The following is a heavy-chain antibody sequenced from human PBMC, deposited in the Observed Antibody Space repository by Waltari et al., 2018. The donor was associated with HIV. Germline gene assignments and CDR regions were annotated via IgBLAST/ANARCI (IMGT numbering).Heavy chain of an antibody. CDR3: AKYLDCSGTSCYTPYFDY. Sequence: EVQLLESGGGLVQPGGSLRLSCAASGFIFSTSAIRWVRQAPGKGLEWVSAITGSGGGTYYADSVKGRFTFSRDNSQNTLYLQMNSLRAEDTAVYYCAKYLDCSGTSCYTPYFDYWGQGTLVTVSP. J-gene: IGHJ4*02. CDR2: ITGSGGGT. D-gene: IGHD2-2*02. V-gene: IGHV3-23*01. CDR1: GFIFSTSA.